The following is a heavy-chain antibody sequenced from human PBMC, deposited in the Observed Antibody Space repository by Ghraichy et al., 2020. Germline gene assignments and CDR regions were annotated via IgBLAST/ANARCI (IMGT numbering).Heavy chain of an antibody. V-gene: IGHV3-7*03. Sequence: GGSLRLSCVASGFSFSDNWMSWVRQASGKGLEWVANINEDGSKLYYVDSVKGRFTISRDNAKNSVDLQMNSLRAEDTAVYYCTRKVGHDWGQGTLVTVSS. CDR1: GFSFSDNW. J-gene: IGHJ4*02. CDR3: TRKVGHD. CDR2: INEDGSKL. D-gene: IGHD1-26*01.